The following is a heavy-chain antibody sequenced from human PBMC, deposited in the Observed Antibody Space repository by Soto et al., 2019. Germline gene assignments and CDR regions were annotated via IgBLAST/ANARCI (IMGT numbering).Heavy chain of an antibody. J-gene: IGHJ4*02. CDR2: IFPDDSDT. CDR1: GYIIKNYW. D-gene: IGHD3-16*01. Sequence: PGESLKISRKASGYIIKNYWIGWVRQMPGQGLEWMGIIFPDDSDTRYSPSFQGHVTISVDKSISTAYVQWSSLKASDSAIYYCFRGGVTSRTFDYWGQGTLVTVSS. CDR3: FRGGVTSRTFDY. V-gene: IGHV5-51*01.